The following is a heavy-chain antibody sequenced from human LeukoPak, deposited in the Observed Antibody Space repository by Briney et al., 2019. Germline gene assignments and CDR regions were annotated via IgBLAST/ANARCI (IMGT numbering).Heavy chain of an antibody. D-gene: IGHD2-15*01. CDR3: ARCASGGSCYFEN. J-gene: IGHJ4*02. CDR2: ISNRGNI. CDR1: GFTFKQSS. V-gene: IGHV3-69-1*01. Sequence: GGSLRLSRAASGFTFKQSSMGSVRQARGRGLAGVSVISNRGNIYYADPVKGRFTISRDNTKNTLFLQTDSLRVEDTAIYHCARCASGGSCYFENWGQGTLVTVSS.